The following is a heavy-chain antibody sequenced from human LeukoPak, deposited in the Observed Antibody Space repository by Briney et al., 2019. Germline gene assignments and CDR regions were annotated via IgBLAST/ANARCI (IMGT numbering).Heavy chain of an antibody. V-gene: IGHV3-48*03. J-gene: IGHJ6*02. Sequence: GGSLRLSCAASGFTFSSYEMNWVRQAPGKGLEWVSYISTSGSTIYYADSVKGRFTISRDNAKNSLYLQMNSLRAEDTAVYYCARGSYGSSLNYYGMDVWGQGTTVTVSS. CDR1: GFTFSSYE. D-gene: IGHD5-18*01. CDR2: ISTSGSTI. CDR3: ARGSYGSSLNYYGMDV.